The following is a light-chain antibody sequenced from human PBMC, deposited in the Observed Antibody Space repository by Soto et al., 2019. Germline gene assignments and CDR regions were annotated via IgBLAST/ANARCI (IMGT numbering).Light chain of an antibody. CDR1: QSIRSF. J-gene: IGKJ1*01. V-gene: IGKV1-39*01. Sequence: DIQMTQSPYSLSASVGDRVTIPCRASQSIRSFLNCYQQKPGKAPKLLIYAASSLQSGVPSRFSVSGSGTDFTLTISSLQPEDFATYYCQQSYSTPRTFGQGTKVDIK. CDR2: AAS. CDR3: QQSYSTPRT.